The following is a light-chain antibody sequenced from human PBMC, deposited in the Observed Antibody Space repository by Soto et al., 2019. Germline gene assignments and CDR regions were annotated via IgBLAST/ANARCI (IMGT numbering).Light chain of an antibody. CDR1: QSINYW. CDR3: QQADSFPPT. V-gene: IGKV1-12*01. Sequence: DIQMTQSPSSVSASVGDRVTITCRASQSINYWLAWYQQKPGKAPKLLIYAASSLQGGVPSRFSGSGSATFFTLTISSLQPEDFATYYCQQADSFPPTFGGGTKVEIK. CDR2: AAS. J-gene: IGKJ4*01.